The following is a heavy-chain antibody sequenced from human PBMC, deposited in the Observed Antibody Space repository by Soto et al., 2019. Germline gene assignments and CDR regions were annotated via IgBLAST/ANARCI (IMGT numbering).Heavy chain of an antibody. Sequence: PGGSLRLSCAASGFTFSSYAMSWVRQAPGKGLEWVSAISGSGGSTYYADSVKGRFTISRDNSKNTLFLQMNSLRAEDTAVYYCAKASIAVVTKFYYFDYWGQGTLVTVSS. D-gene: IGHD3-22*01. V-gene: IGHV3-23*01. J-gene: IGHJ4*02. CDR1: GFTFSSYA. CDR2: ISGSGGST. CDR3: AKASIAVVTKFYYFDY.